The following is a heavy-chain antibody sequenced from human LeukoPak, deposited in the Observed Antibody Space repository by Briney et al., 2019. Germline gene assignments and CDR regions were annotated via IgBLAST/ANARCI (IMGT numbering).Heavy chain of an antibody. CDR1: GFTFSSYA. V-gene: IGHV3-30-3*01. D-gene: IGHD2-2*01. Sequence: PGGSLRLSCAASGFTFSSYAMHWVRQAPGKGLEWVAVISYDGSNKYYADSVKGRFTISRDNSKNTLYLQMNSLRAEDTAVYYCARGSTSLDPWGQGTLVTVSS. J-gene: IGHJ5*02. CDR2: ISYDGSNK. CDR3: ARGSTSLDP.